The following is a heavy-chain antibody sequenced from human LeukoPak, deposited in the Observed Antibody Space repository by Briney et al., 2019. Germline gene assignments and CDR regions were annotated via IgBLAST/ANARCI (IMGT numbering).Heavy chain of an antibody. J-gene: IGHJ6*02. D-gene: IGHD3-10*01. CDR3: AREYPMVRGVMIDV. CDR1: GFTFSTYS. CDR2: ISGSSSTI. V-gene: IGHV3-48*01. Sequence: GGSLRISCAASGFTFSTYSKNWVRQAPGKGLEWLSYISGSSSTIFHADSVKGRFTISRDNAKNSLFLQMNSLRAEDTAVYYCAREYPMVRGVMIDVWGQGTTVTVSS.